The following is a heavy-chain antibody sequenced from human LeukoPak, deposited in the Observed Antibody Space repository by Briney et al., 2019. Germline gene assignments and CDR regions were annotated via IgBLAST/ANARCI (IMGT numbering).Heavy chain of an antibody. V-gene: IGHV4-59*12. CDR1: GGSISSYY. D-gene: IGHD1-26*01. CDR3: ARDGLWARGSYQDY. J-gene: IGHJ4*02. CDR2: IYYSGST. Sequence: SETLSLTCTVSGGSISSYYWSWIRQPPGKGLEWIGYIYYSGSTNYNPSLKSRVTISVDTSKNQFSLKLSSVTAADTAVYYCARDGLWARGSYQDYWGQGTLVTVSS.